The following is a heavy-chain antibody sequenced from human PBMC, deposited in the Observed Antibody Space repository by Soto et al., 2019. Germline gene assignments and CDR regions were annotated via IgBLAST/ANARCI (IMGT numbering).Heavy chain of an antibody. Sequence: QSPTLSLTCAISGDSVSSNSVAWNWIRQSPSRGLEWLGRTYYRAQWYNDYAVSVKSRITINPDTSKNQFSLHLNSMTPEDTAVYYCASHRYDFWSGYFSFDQWGQGTLVTVSS. CDR2: TYYRAQWYN. J-gene: IGHJ4*02. D-gene: IGHD3-3*01. CDR3: ASHRYDFWSGYFSFDQ. CDR1: GDSVSSNSVA. V-gene: IGHV6-1*01.